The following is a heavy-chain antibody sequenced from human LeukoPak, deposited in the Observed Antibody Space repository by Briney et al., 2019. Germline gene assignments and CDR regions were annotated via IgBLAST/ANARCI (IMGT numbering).Heavy chain of an antibody. Sequence: GGSLRLSCAASGFTVSSNYMSWVRQAPGKGLEWVSVIYSGGSTYYADSVKGRFTISRDNSKNTLYLQMNSLRAEDTAVYYCARAAMAMGYYYYGMDVWGQGTRVTVSS. J-gene: IGHJ6*02. CDR2: IYSGGST. D-gene: IGHD5-18*01. CDR1: GFTVSSNY. V-gene: IGHV3-66*01. CDR3: ARAAMAMGYYYYGMDV.